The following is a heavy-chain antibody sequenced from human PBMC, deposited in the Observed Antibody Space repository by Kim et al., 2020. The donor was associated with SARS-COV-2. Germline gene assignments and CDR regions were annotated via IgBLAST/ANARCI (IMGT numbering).Heavy chain of an antibody. CDR1: GFTLNNYR. J-gene: IGHJ4*02. CDR2: ISADGINT. CDR3: ASHRGGWPSDY. D-gene: IGHD6-19*01. Sequence: GGSLRLSCAASGFTLNNYRTHWARQAPGKGLEWLSRISADGINTVYADSVKGRFTISRDTAKNTVYLQMNSLRGEDTAVYYCASHRGGWPSDYWGQGTLVAVSS. V-gene: IGHV3-74*01.